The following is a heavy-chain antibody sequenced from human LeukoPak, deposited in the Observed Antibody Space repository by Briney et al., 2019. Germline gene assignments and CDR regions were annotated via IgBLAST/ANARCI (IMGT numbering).Heavy chain of an antibody. J-gene: IGHJ4*02. CDR3: ASGPSGYHNT. CDR2: IYSGGST. V-gene: IGHV3-66*01. CDR1: EFSVGSNY. Sequence: GGSLRLSCAASEFSVGSNYMTWVRQAPGKGLEWVSLIYSGGSTNYDASVKGRLTISTDNTKNTIYLQINSLMAEDTAVFYYASGPSGYHNTGGQGTLVTVSS. D-gene: IGHD5-12*01.